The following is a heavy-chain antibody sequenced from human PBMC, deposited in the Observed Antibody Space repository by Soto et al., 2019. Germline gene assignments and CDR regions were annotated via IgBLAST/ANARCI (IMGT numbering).Heavy chain of an antibody. V-gene: IGHV3-21*01. D-gene: IGHD4-17*01. CDR3: ARDRSDYGGDDF. CDR2: ISSSGNYI. Sequence: EVQLVQSGGGLVKPGGSLRLYCAASGFTFSIYSMNWVRQAPGKGLEWVSSISSSGNYIYDADSMKGRFTVSRDNAKNSLYLQMNSMRAEDTAVYYCARDRSDYGGDDFCGQGDLVSVSS. CDR1: GFTFSIYS. J-gene: IGHJ4*02.